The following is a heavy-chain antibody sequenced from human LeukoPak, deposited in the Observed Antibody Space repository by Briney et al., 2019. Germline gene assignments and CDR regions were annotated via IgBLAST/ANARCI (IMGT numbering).Heavy chain of an antibody. Sequence: GGSLRLSCAASGFTFSNAWMNWVRQAPGKGLEWVGRIKSKTDGGTTDYAAPVKGRFIISRDDSKNTLYLQMNSLKSEDTAVYYCTTRGVVGTTGDAFDVWGQGTMVTVSS. CDR3: TTRGVVGTTGDAFDV. J-gene: IGHJ3*01. CDR2: IKSKTDGGTT. V-gene: IGHV3-15*01. D-gene: IGHD1-26*01. CDR1: GFTFSNAW.